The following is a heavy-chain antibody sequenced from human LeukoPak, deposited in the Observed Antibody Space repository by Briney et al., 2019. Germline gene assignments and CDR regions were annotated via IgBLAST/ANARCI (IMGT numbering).Heavy chain of an antibody. V-gene: IGHV1-18*01. Sequence: ASVKVSCKASGYTFTTYGISWVRQAPGQGLEWMAWISAYNGNTNYAQNLQGRFTMTTDTSTTTAYMELRTLRSDDTAVYYCARADTVRLGELSHFDYWGQGTLVTVSS. CDR1: GYTFTTYG. CDR2: ISAYNGNT. CDR3: ARADTVRLGELSHFDY. J-gene: IGHJ4*02. D-gene: IGHD3-16*02.